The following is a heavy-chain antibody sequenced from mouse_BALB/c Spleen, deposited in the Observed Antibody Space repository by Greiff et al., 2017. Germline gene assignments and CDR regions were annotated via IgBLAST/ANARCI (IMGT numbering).Heavy chain of an antibody. V-gene: IGHV1-37*01. J-gene: IGHJ3*01. CDR3: GRQDDYDWFAY. CDR2: INPYNGDT. Sequence: VQLQQSGPELVKPGASVKISCKASGYSFTGYFMNWVKQSPGKSLEWIGRINPYNGDTFYNQKFKGKATLTVDKSSSTAHMELLSLTSEDSAVYYCGRQDDYDWFAYWGQGTLVTVSA. D-gene: IGHD2-4*01. CDR1: GYSFTGYF.